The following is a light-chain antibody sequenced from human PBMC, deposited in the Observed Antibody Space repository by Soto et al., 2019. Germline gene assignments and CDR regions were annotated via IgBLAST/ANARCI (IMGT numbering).Light chain of an antibody. CDR3: QQYGSPVT. V-gene: IGKV3-20*01. Sequence: EIVLTQSPGTLSLSPGERTTISCRARQSVSSSYLAWYQQKPGQAPRLLIYGASSRATGIPDRFSCSGSGTDFTLTISRLEPEDFAVYYCQQYGSPVTFGQGTKVDIK. CDR1: QSVSSSY. CDR2: GAS. J-gene: IGKJ1*01.